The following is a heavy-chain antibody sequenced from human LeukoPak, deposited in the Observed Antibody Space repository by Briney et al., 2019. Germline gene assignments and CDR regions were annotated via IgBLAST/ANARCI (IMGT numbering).Heavy chain of an antibody. D-gene: IGHD2-2*02. CDR2: INHSGST. CDR3: ARGRSNIVVVPAAIGTPFDY. V-gene: IGHV4-34*01. CDR1: GGSISSYY. Sequence: SETLSLTCTVSGGSISSYYWSWIRQPPGKGLEWIGEINHSGSTNYNPSLKSRVTISVDTSKNQFSLKLSSVTAADTAVYYCARGRSNIVVVPAAIGTPFDYWGQGTLVTVSS. J-gene: IGHJ4*02.